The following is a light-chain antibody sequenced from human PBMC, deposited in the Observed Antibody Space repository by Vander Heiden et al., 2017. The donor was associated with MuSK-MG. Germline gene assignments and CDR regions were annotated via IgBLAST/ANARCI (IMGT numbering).Light chain of an antibody. J-gene: IGLJ3*02. CDR2: RSN. Sequence: QSVLTQPPSASGTPGQRVTISCSGSSSNIGSNHVYWYQQLPGTAPKLLIYRSNRRPSGVPDRFSGSKSGTSASLAISGLRSEDEAAYYCAAWDDSLSGVLFGGGTKLTVL. CDR3: AAWDDSLSGVL. CDR1: SSNIGSNH. V-gene: IGLV1-47*01.